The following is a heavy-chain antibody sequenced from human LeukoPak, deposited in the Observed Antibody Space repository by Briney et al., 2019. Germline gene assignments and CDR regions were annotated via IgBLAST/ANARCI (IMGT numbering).Heavy chain of an antibody. J-gene: IGHJ3*02. V-gene: IGHV3-23*01. CDR1: GFTFSTYT. D-gene: IGHD2-2*03. CDR3: ARGLDSVTWGPFDI. Sequence: PGGSLRLSCAASGFTFSTYTMSWVRQAPGKGLEWVSAINTGGGTSSADSVKGRYTISRDNSESTLYLQMSSPRAEDTAVYYCARGLDSVTWGPFDIWGQGTVVTVSS. CDR2: INTGGGT.